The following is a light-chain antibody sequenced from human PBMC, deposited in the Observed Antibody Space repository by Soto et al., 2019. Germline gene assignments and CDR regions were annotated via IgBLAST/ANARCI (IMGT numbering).Light chain of an antibody. CDR1: QSISSNY. CDR3: QQYSSSPPEFT. CDR2: GAS. V-gene: IGKV3-20*01. Sequence: EIVLTQSPGTLSLSPGERATLSCRASQSISSNYLAWYQQRPGQAPRLLIFGASYRATGIPDRFSGSGSGTDFTHTISRLEPEDFAVYYCQQYSSSPPEFTFGPGTRV. J-gene: IGKJ3*01.